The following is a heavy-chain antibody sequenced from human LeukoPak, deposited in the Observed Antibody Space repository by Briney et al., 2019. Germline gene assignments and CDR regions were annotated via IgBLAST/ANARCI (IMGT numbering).Heavy chain of an antibody. CDR1: GFTFRSYG. D-gene: IGHD5-12*01. CDR3: AKDLHRYSGYDYGDY. CDR2: IRYDGSNK. V-gene: IGHV3-30*02. Sequence: GGSLRLSCAASGFTFRSYGMHWVRQAPGKGLEWVAFIRYDGSNKYYADSVKGRFTISRDNSKNTLYLQMNSLRAEDTAVYYCAKDLHRYSGYDYGDYWGQGTLVTVSS. J-gene: IGHJ4*02.